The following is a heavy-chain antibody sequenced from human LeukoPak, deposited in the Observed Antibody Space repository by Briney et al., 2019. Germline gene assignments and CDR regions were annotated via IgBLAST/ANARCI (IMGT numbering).Heavy chain of an antibody. V-gene: IGHV3-30*18. CDR2: ISYDGSNK. J-gene: IGHJ6*04. CDR1: EFTFSSYG. D-gene: IGHD3-10*02. Sequence: GGSLRLSCAASEFTFSSYGMHWVRQAPGKGLEWVAVISYDGSNKYYADSVKGRFTISRDNSKNTLSLQMNSLRAEDTAVYYCAELGITMIGGVWGKGTTVTISS. CDR3: AELGITMIGGV.